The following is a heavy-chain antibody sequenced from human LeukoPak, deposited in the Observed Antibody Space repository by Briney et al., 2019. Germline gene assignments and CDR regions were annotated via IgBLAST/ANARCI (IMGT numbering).Heavy chain of an antibody. V-gene: IGHV3-23*01. CDR2: ISGSGGST. J-gene: IGHJ4*02. CDR1: GFTFSSYA. CDR3: AKDFGYYYGSGSYWEY. Sequence: PGGSLRLSCAASGFTFSSYAMSWVRQAPGKGLEWVSVISGSGGSTYYADSVKGRFTISRDNSKNTLYLQMNSLRAEDTAVYYCAKDFGYYYGSGSYWEYWGQGTLVTVSS. D-gene: IGHD3-10*01.